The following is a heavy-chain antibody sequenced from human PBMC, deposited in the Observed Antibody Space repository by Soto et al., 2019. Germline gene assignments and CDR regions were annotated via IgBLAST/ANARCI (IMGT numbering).Heavy chain of an antibody. Sequence: QVQLVQSGAEVKKPGSSVKVSCKASGGTFSSYAISWVRQAPGQGLEWMGGIIPIFGTANYAQKFQGRVTITADESTSTDYMELSSVRSEDTAVYYCANYYYSDSSSYPGYFDYWGQGTLVTVSS. D-gene: IGHD3-22*01. CDR1: GGTFSSYA. V-gene: IGHV1-69*12. CDR2: IIPIFGTA. J-gene: IGHJ4*02. CDR3: ANYYYSDSSSYPGYFDY.